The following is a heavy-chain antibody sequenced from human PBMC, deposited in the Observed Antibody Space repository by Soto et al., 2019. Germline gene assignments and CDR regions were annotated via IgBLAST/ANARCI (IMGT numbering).Heavy chain of an antibody. CDR3: AKDSSKAYYYGSGSYDAFDI. CDR2: ISGSGGST. J-gene: IGHJ3*02. CDR1: GFTFSSYA. D-gene: IGHD3-10*01. Sequence: GGSLRLSCAASGFTFSSYAMSWVRQAPGKGLEWVSAISGSGGSTYYADSVKGRFTISRDNSKNTLYLQMNSLRAEDTAVYYCAKDSSKAYYYGSGSYDAFDIWGQGTMVTVSS. V-gene: IGHV3-23*01.